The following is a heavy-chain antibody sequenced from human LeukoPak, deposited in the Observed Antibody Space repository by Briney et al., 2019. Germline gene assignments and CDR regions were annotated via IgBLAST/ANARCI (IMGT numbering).Heavy chain of an antibody. V-gene: IGHV3-64D*06. D-gene: IGHD1-14*01. J-gene: IGHJ4*02. CDR3: PGPPSPYTQMSY. CDR1: GFSFSSSR. CDR2: ISGNGGST. Sequence: PGGALRLSFSAPGFSFSSSRKIWVRQAPGKGLEYVSAISGNGGSTYYVDSVKGRFTISRDNSKNTVYLQMSSLRAEDTAVYYWPGPPSPYTQMSYCGRGTLVTVSS.